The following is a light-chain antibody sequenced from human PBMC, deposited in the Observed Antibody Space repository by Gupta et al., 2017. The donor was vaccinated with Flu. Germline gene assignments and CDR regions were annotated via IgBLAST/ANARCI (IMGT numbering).Light chain of an antibody. Sequence: GIRSFSPNHRCTLASMATPIFNYSLLAWYQQKPGQAPRLLIYGASRRATGIPDRFSGSGSGTDFHLTISRVEPEDFGVYYCHQYGTSPRTFGHGTKVEIK. V-gene: IGKV3-20*01. CDR1: PIFNYSL. J-gene: IGKJ1*01. CDR3: HQYGTSPRT. CDR2: GAS.